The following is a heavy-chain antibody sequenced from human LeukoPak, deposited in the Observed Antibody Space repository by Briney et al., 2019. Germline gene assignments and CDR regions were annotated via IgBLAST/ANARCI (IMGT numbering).Heavy chain of an antibody. CDR1: GFTFDDYA. V-gene: IGHV3-9*01. J-gene: IGHJ4*02. CDR2: ISWNSGSI. D-gene: IGHD6-13*01. Sequence: GGSLRLSCAASGFTFDDYAMHWVRQAPGKGLEWVSGISWNSGSIGYADSVKGRFTISRDNAKNSLYLQMNSLRAEDTALYYCARALAAAGNGLDYWGLGTLVTVSS. CDR3: ARALAAAGNGLDY.